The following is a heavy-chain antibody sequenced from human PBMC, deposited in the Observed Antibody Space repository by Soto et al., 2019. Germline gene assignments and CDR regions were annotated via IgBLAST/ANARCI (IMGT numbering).Heavy chain of an antibody. CDR1: GGSISSGDYY. CDR3: ARMNSGYAYGMDV. Sequence: SETLSLTCTVSGGSISSGDYYWSWIRQPPGKGLEWIGYIYYSGSTYYNPSLKSRVTISVDASKNQFSLKLSSVTAADTAVYYCARMNSGYAYGMDVWGQGTTVTVSS. J-gene: IGHJ6*02. CDR2: IYYSGST. V-gene: IGHV4-30-4*01. D-gene: IGHD5-12*01.